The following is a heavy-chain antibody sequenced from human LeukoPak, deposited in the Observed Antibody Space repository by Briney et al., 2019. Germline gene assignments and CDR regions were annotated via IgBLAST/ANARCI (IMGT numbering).Heavy chain of an antibody. CDR1: GFTFSSYA. Sequence: PGGSLRLSCAASGFTFSSYAMSWVRQAPGKGLEWVAAIRGNGGRTYYADSAKGRFTISRNNSKNTLYLQLNSLRAEDTAVYYGARSNAVAGTFEAFDIWGEGATVTVSS. CDR3: ARSNAVAGTFEAFDI. J-gene: IGHJ3*02. CDR2: IRGNGGRT. D-gene: IGHD6-19*01. V-gene: IGHV3-23*01.